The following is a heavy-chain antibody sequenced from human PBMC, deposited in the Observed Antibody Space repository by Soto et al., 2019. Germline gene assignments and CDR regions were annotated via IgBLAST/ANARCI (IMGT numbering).Heavy chain of an antibody. CDR3: ARSYYYDSSGYSH. Sequence: PSETLSLTCAFSGCSISSSNWWIWVRQPPGKGLEWIGEIYHSGSTNYNPSLKSRVTISVDKSKNQFSLKLSSVTAADTAVYYCARSYYYDSSGYSHWGQGTLVTSPQ. CDR2: IYHSGST. V-gene: IGHV4-4*02. J-gene: IGHJ4*02. D-gene: IGHD3-22*01. CDR1: GCSISSSNW.